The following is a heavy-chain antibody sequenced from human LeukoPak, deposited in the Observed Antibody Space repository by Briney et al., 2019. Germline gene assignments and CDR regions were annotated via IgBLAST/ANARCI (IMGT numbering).Heavy chain of an antibody. CDR2: IYHSGST. J-gene: IGHJ4*02. CDR1: GGSISSGGYY. D-gene: IGHD6-13*01. CDR3: ARAFDVAAAGTAGYFDY. Sequence: SETLSLTCTVSGGSISSGGYYWSWIRQPPGKGLEWIGYIYHSGSTYYNPSLKSRVTISVDRSKNQFSLKLSSVTAADTAVYYCARAFDVAAAGTAGYFDYWGQGTLVTVSS. V-gene: IGHV4-30-2*01.